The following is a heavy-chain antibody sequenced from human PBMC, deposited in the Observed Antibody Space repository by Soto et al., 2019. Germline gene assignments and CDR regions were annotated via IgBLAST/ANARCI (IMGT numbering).Heavy chain of an antibody. Sequence: QVQLVESGGGVVQPGRSLRLSCAASGFTFSSYGMHWVRQAPGKGLEWVAVISYDGSNKYYADSMKGRFTISRDNSKNTLYLQMNSLRAEDTAVYYCAKVTLGYYDSSGYSDYWGQGTLVTVSS. J-gene: IGHJ4*02. CDR1: GFTFSSYG. D-gene: IGHD3-22*01. CDR3: AKVTLGYYDSSGYSDY. V-gene: IGHV3-30*18. CDR2: ISYDGSNK.